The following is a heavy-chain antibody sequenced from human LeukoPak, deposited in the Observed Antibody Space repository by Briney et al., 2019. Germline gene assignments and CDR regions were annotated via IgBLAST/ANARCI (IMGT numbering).Heavy chain of an antibody. CDR3: AREEVAVAGYEDYYYYGMDV. V-gene: IGHV6-1*01. J-gene: IGHJ6*02. Sequence: SQTLSLTCAISGDSVSSNSAAWNWIRQSPSRGLEWLGRTYYRSEWYNDYAVSVKSRITINPDTSKNQFSLQLNSVTPEDTAVYYCAREEVAVAGYEDYYYYGMDVWGQGTTVTVSS. D-gene: IGHD6-19*01. CDR1: GDSVSSNSAA. CDR2: TYYRSEWYN.